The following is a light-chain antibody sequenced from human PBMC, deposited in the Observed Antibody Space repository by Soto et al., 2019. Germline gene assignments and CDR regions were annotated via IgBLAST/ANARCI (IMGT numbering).Light chain of an antibody. Sequence: QSALTQPASVSGSPGQSITISCTGTRTDAGGYNFVSWYQQHPGKAPKLIIYEVSNRPSGVSNRFSGSKSDNTASLTISGLQAEDEADYYCCSYVSSKTYVFGTGTKSPS. CDR2: EVS. J-gene: IGLJ1*01. V-gene: IGLV2-14*01. CDR1: RTDAGGYNF. CDR3: CSYVSSKTYV.